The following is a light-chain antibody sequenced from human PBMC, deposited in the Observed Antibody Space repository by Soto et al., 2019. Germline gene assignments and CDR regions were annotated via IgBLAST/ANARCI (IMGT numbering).Light chain of an antibody. CDR3: QHYGGSPLVT. V-gene: IGKV3-20*01. J-gene: IGKJ4*01. CDR1: QSLSSGY. CDR2: GAS. Sequence: ETVLTQSPGTLSLSPGERATLSSRACQSLSSGYLAWYQQRPGQAPRLLISGASSRAPGIPDRFSGTGSGTEFTLTISRLEPEDFAVYYCQHYGGSPLVTFGGGTKVEI.